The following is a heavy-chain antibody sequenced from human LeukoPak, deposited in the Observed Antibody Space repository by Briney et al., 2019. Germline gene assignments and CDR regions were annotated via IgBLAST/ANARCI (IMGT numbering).Heavy chain of an antibody. J-gene: IGHJ4*02. CDR3: AKGYQLLSSPLDY. Sequence: GRSLRLSCAAFGFTFDDYAMHWVRQAPGKGLEWVSGISRNSGSIGYADSVKGRFTISRDNAENSLYLQMNSLRAEDTALYYCAKGYQLLSSPLDYWGQGTLVTVSS. CDR1: GFTFDDYA. D-gene: IGHD2-2*01. CDR2: ISRNSGSI. V-gene: IGHV3-9*01.